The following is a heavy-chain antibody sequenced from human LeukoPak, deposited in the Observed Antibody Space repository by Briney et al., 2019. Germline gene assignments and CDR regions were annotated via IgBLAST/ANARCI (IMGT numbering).Heavy chain of an antibody. D-gene: IGHD5-24*01. CDR1: GYTFTCYY. J-gene: IGHJ1*01. Sequence: ASVKVSCKASGYTFTCYYMHRVRQAPGQGLEWMGIINPSGGSTSYAQKFQGRVTMTRDTSTSTVYMELSSLRSEDTAVYCCARAAVGMATMERYFQHWGQGTLVTVSS. V-gene: IGHV1-46*01. CDR2: INPSGGST. CDR3: ARAAVGMATMERYFQH.